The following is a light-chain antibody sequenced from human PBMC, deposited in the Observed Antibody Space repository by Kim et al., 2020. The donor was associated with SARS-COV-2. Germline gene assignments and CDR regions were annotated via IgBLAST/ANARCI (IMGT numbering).Light chain of an antibody. V-gene: IGLV7-46*01. CDR2: DTS. Sequence: PGDTVTLTCGSSTGPVTSSHYPYWFQQRPGQAPRTLISDTSNTHSWTPARFSGSLLGDKAALTLSGAQPEDEADYYCLLSYSGAWVFGGGTQLTVL. CDR1: TGPVTSSHY. J-gene: IGLJ3*02. CDR3: LLSYSGAWV.